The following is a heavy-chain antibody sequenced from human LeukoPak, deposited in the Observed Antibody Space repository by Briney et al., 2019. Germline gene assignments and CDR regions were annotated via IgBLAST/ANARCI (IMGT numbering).Heavy chain of an antibody. Sequence: ASVKVSCKASRYSFTGYYMHWVRQAPGQGLEWMGWINPNSGGTNYAQRFQGRVTMTRDTSISTAYMELSRLRSDDTAVYYCAREWEQQLVVDYWGQGTLVTVSS. CDR2: INPNSGGT. J-gene: IGHJ4*02. CDR1: RYSFTGYY. D-gene: IGHD6-13*01. CDR3: AREWEQQLVVDY. V-gene: IGHV1-2*02.